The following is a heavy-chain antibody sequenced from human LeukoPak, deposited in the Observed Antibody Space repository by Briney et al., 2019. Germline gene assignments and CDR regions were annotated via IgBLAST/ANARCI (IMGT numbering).Heavy chain of an antibody. J-gene: IGHJ4*02. D-gene: IGHD2-15*01. CDR1: GFTISYNY. CDR2: IYTTGTT. V-gene: IGHV3-53*01. Sequence: GGSLRLSCAASGFTISYNYMTWVRQAPGKGLEWVSSIYTTGTTYYADSVKGRFTISRDSSKTTVFLQMNSQRAEDTAVYYCAAQDTFFDSWGQGTLVTVSS. CDR3: AAQDTFFDS.